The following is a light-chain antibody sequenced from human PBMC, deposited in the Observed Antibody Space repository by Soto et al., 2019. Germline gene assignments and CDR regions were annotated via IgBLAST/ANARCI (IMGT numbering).Light chain of an antibody. J-gene: IGKJ1*01. CDR2: DAS. V-gene: IGKV1-5*01. Sequence: DIQMTQSPSTLSASVGDRVTITCRASQSISSWLVWYQQKPGKAPKLLIYDASSLESGVPSRFSGGGSGTDFTLTISSLQPEDFATYYCLQDYNTPWTFGQGTKVDIK. CDR1: QSISSW. CDR3: LQDYNTPWT.